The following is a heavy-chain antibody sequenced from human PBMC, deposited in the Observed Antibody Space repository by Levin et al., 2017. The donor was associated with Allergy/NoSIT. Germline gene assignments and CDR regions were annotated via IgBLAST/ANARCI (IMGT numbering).Heavy chain of an antibody. CDR1: GYPLTELS. CDR2: FDPEDGET. V-gene: IGHV1-24*01. D-gene: IGHD3-9*01. Sequence: ASVKVSCKVSGYPLTELSMHWVRQAPGKGLEWMGGFDPEDGETVYAQKFQGRLTMTEDTSTDTAYMELISLRSEDTAVYYCATGGNILTGSGVDFDYWGQGTLVTVSS. J-gene: IGHJ4*02. CDR3: ATGGNILTGSGVDFDY.